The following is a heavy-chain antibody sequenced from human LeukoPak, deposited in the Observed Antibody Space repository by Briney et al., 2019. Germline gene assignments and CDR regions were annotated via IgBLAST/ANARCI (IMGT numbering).Heavy chain of an antibody. Sequence: GASVKVSCKASGYTFTGYYMHWVRQAPGQGLEWMGWINPNSGGTNYAQKFQGRVTMTRDTSISTAYMELSRLRSDDTAVYYCARVTRKFGGVIAIFDYWGQGTLVTVSS. J-gene: IGHJ4*02. V-gene: IGHV1-2*02. D-gene: IGHD3-16*02. CDR2: INPNSGGT. CDR1: GYTFTGYY. CDR3: ARVTRKFGGVIAIFDY.